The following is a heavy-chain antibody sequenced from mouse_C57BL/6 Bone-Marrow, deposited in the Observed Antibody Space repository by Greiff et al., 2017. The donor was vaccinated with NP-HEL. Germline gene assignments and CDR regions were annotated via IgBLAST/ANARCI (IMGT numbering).Heavy chain of an antibody. Sequence: VQLQQSGAELVKPGASVKLSCKASGYTFTSYWMQWVKQRPGQGLEWIGEIDPSDSYTNYNQKFKGKATLTVDTSSSTAYMQLSSLTSEDSAVYYCAREGPTIVTPYYFDYWGQGTTLTVSS. CDR1: GYTFTSYW. J-gene: IGHJ2*01. CDR2: IDPSDSYT. D-gene: IGHD2-5*01. V-gene: IGHV1-50*01. CDR3: AREGPTIVTPYYFDY.